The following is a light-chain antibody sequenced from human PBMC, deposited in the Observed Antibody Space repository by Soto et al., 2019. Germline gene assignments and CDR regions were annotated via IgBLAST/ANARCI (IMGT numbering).Light chain of an antibody. CDR2: AAS. V-gene: IGKV1-39*01. J-gene: IGKJ3*01. Sequence: DIQMTQSPFSLSASLGDRVTITCRASQSISDYLNWYQQKPGKGPKLLIFAASSLQVGVPSRFSGSGSGTDFTLTISSLQPEDFATYFCQQSHSAPFTFGPETTVDIK. CDR1: QSISDY. CDR3: QQSHSAPFT.